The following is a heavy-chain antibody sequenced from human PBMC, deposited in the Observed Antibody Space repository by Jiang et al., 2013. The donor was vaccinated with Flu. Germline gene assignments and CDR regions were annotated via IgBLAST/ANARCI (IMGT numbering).Heavy chain of an antibody. CDR2: IKQDGSEK. Sequence: GGILGPAWGSLRLSCAGSGFTLSNFWMHWVRQAPGKGLEWVANIKQDGSEKNYVDSVKGRFTISRDNAMNSLYLQMNGLRAEDTGVYYCTRSSGWIPDYWGQGTLVTVSS. V-gene: IGHV3-7*03. CDR1: GFTLSNFW. J-gene: IGHJ4*02. D-gene: IGHD6-19*01. CDR3: TRSSGWIPDY.